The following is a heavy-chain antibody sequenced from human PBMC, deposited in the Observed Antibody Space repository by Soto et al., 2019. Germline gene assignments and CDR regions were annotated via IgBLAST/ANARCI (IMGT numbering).Heavy chain of an antibody. Sequence: QVQLVQSGAEVKKPGSSVKVSCKASGGTFSSYAISWVRQAPEQGLEWMGGIIPIFGTANYAQKFQGRVTITADESTSTAYMELSSLRSEDTAVYYCARESTYYYDSSGYSYDQFGYWDQGTLVTVSS. CDR1: GGTFSSYA. CDR2: IIPIFGTA. CDR3: ARESTYYYDSSGYSYDQFGY. V-gene: IGHV1-69*01. D-gene: IGHD3-22*01. J-gene: IGHJ4*02.